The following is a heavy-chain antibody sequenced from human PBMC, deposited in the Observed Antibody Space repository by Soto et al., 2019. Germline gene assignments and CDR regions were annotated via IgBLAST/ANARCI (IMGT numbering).Heavy chain of an antibody. CDR2: ISYDGSNK. CDR1: GFTFSSYG. J-gene: IGHJ6*03. V-gene: IGHV3-30*18. Sequence: QVQLVESGGGVVHPGRSLRLSCAASGFTFSSYGMHWVRQAPGKGLEWVAVISYDGSNKYYADSVKGRFTISRDNSKNTLYLQMNSLRAEDTAVYYCAKGGHEHYYYYYMDVWGKGTTVTVSS. D-gene: IGHD1-26*01. CDR3: AKGGHEHYYYYYMDV.